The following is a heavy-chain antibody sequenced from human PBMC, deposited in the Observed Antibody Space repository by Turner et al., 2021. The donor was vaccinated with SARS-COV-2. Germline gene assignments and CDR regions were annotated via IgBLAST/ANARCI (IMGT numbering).Heavy chain of an antibody. CDR3: ARGSGWVADY. CDR1: GFTFNNHW. Sequence: EVQLAESGGGLVQPGGSLRLSCAASGFTFNNHWMNWVRQAPGKGLEWVAIIKQDGSETLYVDSVKGRFTISRDNAKNSLYLKMNSLRAEDTAIYYCARGSGWVADYWGQGTLVTVSS. J-gene: IGHJ4*02. D-gene: IGHD6-19*01. CDR2: IKQDGSET. V-gene: IGHV3-7*01.